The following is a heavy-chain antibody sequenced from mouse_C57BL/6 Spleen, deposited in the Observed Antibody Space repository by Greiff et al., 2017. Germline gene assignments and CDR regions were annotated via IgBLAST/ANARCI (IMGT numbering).Heavy chain of an antibody. V-gene: IGHV1-53*01. D-gene: IGHD2-4*01. CDR3: AREGGLRRGLGYAMDY. CDR2: INPSNGGT. J-gene: IGHJ4*01. Sequence: VQLQQPGTELVKPGASVKLSCKASGYTFTSYWMHWVKQRPGQGLEWIGNINPSNGGTNYNEKFKSKATLTVDKSSSTAYMQLSSRTSEDSAVYYCAREGGLRRGLGYAMDYWGQGTSVTVSS. CDR1: GYTFTSYW.